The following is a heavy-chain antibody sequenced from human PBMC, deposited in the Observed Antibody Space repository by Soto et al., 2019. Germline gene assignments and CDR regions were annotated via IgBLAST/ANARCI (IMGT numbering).Heavy chain of an antibody. J-gene: IGHJ5*02. D-gene: IGHD3-10*01. Sequence: SETLSLTCTVSGGSISSGGYYWSWIRQHPGKGLEWIGYIYYSGSTYYNPSLKSRVTISVDTSKNQFSLKLSSVTVADTAVYYCARSLWFGELYRFDPWGQGTLVTVSS. CDR2: IYYSGST. CDR3: ARSLWFGELYRFDP. CDR1: GGSISSGGYY. V-gene: IGHV4-31*03.